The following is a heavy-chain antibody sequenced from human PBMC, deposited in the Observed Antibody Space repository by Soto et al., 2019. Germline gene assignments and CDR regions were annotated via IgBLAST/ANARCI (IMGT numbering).Heavy chain of an antibody. CDR3: ARAGYSSSWTHYYYGMGV. V-gene: IGHV1-2*04. CDR1: GYTFTGYY. Sequence: ASVKVSCKASGYTFTGYYMHWVRQAPAQGLEWVGWINPNSGGTNYAQKFQGWVTMTRDTSISTAYMELSRLSSDDTAVDYCARAGYSSSWTHYYYGMGVWGQGTTVTVSS. D-gene: IGHD6-13*01. J-gene: IGHJ6*02. CDR2: INPNSGGT.